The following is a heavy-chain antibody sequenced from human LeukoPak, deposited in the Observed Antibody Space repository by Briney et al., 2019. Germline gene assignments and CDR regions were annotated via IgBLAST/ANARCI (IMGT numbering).Heavy chain of an antibody. D-gene: IGHD3-10*01. CDR2: ISASGGST. CDR1: GFTFSSYA. J-gene: IGHJ4*02. CDR3: AKDQYYYGSGRLDY. V-gene: IGHV3-23*01. Sequence: GGSLRLSCAAPGFTFSSYAMTWVRQAPGKGLEWASSISASGGSTYYADSVKGRFTISRDNSKNTLYLQMNSLRAEDTAVYYCAKDQYYYGSGRLDYWGQGTLVTVSS.